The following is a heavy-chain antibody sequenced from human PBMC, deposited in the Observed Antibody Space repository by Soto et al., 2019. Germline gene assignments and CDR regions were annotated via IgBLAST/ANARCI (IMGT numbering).Heavy chain of an antibody. CDR1: GYTFTSYG. CDR2: ISAYNGNT. J-gene: IGHJ6*02. Sequence: ASVKVSCKASGYTFTSYGISWVRQAPGQGLEWMGWISAYNGNTNYAQKLQGRVTMTRDTSTSTVYMELSSLRSEDTAAYYCARDRGDYCSSTSCYYYYGMDVWGQGTTVTVSS. D-gene: IGHD2-2*01. CDR3: ARDRGDYCSSTSCYYYYGMDV. V-gene: IGHV1-18*01.